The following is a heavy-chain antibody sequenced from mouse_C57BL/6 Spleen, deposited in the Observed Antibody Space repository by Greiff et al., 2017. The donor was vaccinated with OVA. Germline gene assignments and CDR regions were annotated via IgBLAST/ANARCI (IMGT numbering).Heavy chain of an antibody. CDR2: ISYDGSN. J-gene: IGHJ3*01. Sequence: EVKLQESGPGLVKPSQSLSLTCSVTGYSITSGYYWNWIRQFPGNKLEWMGYISYDGSNNYNPSLKNRISITRDTSKNQFFLKLNSVTTEDTATYYCAREEDYDWFAYWGQGTLVTVSA. CDR3: AREEDYDWFAY. V-gene: IGHV3-6*01. D-gene: IGHD2-4*01. CDR1: GYSITSGYY.